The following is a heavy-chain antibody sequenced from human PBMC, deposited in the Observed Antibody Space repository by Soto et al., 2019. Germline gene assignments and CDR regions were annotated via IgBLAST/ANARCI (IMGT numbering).Heavy chain of an antibody. D-gene: IGHD2-15*01. J-gene: IGHJ3*02. V-gene: IGHV4-4*07. Sequence: PSETLSLTCTVSGGSISSYYWSWIRQPAGKGLEWIGRIYTSGSTNYNPSLKSRVTISVDTSKNQFSLKLSSVTAADTAVYYCAIRYCSGGSCPPGAFDIWGQGTMVTVSS. CDR1: GGSISSYY. CDR3: AIRYCSGGSCPPGAFDI. CDR2: IYTSGST.